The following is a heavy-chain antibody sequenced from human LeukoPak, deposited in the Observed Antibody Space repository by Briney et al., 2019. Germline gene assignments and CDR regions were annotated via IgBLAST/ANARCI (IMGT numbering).Heavy chain of an antibody. J-gene: IGHJ5*02. Sequence: SGGSLRLSCAASGFTFTSYWMSWVRQAPGKGLEWVANIKEDGSEKYYVGSVKGRFTISRDSAKNSVPLQMNSLRAEDTAVYYCARIYLKQASASWGQGTLVTVSS. CDR2: IKEDGSEK. CDR1: GFTFTSYW. CDR3: ARIYLKQASAS. V-gene: IGHV3-7*01. D-gene: IGHD3-10*01.